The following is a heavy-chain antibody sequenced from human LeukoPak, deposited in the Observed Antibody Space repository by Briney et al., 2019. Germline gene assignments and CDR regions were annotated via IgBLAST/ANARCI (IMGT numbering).Heavy chain of an antibody. V-gene: IGHV1-2*02. CDR2: INPNSGGT. J-gene: IGHJ6*02. CDR3: ARRDYGDYSYYYGMDV. Sequence: ASVKVSCKASGYTFTGYYMHWVRQAPGQGLEWMGWINPNSGGTNYAEKLQGRGNMTRDTSISTAYMELSRLRSDDTAVYYCARRDYGDYSYYYGMDVWGQGTTVTVSS. CDR1: GYTFTGYY. D-gene: IGHD4-17*01.